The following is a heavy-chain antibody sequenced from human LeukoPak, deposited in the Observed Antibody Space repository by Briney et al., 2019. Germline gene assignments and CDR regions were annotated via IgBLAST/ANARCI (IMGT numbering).Heavy chain of an antibody. CDR2: INPNSGVT. CDR3: AILAAAIKYFDS. V-gene: IGHV1-2*02. J-gene: IGHJ4*02. CDR1: GYTFTGYY. D-gene: IGHD6-13*01. Sequence: ASVKVSCKASGYTFTGYYMHWVRPAPGQGLEWMGWINPNSGVTNYPQKFQGRVTMTRDTSFSTVYMELSSLRSDDTAVYYCAILAAAIKYFDSWGQGTLVTVSS.